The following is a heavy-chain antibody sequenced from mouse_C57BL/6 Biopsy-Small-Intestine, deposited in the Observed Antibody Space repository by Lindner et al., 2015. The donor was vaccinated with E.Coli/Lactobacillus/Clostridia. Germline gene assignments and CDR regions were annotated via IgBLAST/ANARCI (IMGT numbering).Heavy chain of an antibody. V-gene: IGHV1-85*01. CDR3: VEWFYAMGY. CDR2: IYPRNGNT. J-gene: IGHJ4*01. D-gene: IGHD1-3*01. Sequence: VQLQESGPELVKPGASVKVSCKASGHTFTDYDINWVKQRPGQGLEWIGWIYPRNGNTKYNEKFKDKATLTVDTSSSTAHMELHRLTSEDSAVYFCVEWFYAMGYWGQGTSVTVSS. CDR1: GHTFTDYD.